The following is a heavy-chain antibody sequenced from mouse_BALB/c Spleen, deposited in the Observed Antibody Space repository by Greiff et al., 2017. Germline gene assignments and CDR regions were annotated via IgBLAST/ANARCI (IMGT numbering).Heavy chain of an antibody. CDR2: IYPGDGDT. D-gene: IGHD1-1*01. Sequence: VKLQESGAELVRPGSSVKISCKASGYAFSSYWMNWVKQRPGQGLEWIGQIYPGDGDTNYNGKFKGKATLTADKSSSTAYMQLSSLTSEDSAVYFCARGYYGSLYAMDYWGQGTSVTVSS. CDR1: GYAFSSYW. CDR3: ARGYYGSLYAMDY. V-gene: IGHV1-80*01. J-gene: IGHJ4*01.